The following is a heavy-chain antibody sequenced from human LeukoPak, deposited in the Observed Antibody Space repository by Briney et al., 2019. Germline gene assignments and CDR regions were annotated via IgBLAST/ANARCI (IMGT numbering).Heavy chain of an antibody. Sequence: GGSLRLSCAASGFTFSSYEMNWVRQAPGKGLEWVSYISSSGSTIYYADSVKGRFTISRDNAKNSLYLQMNSLRAEDTAVYYCARAGHTGSYYDFWSGWPARPNYYMDVWGKGTTVTVSS. D-gene: IGHD3-3*01. CDR1: GFTFSSYE. CDR3: ARAGHTGSYYDFWSGWPARPNYYMDV. CDR2: ISSSGSTI. V-gene: IGHV3-48*03. J-gene: IGHJ6*03.